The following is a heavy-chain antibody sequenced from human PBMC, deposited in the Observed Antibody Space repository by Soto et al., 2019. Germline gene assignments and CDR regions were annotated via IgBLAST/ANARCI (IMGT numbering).Heavy chain of an antibody. J-gene: IGHJ4*02. CDR1: GFTFSSYA. CDR3: ANRRGAGGHFDY. V-gene: IGHV3-23*01. D-gene: IGHD2-15*01. CDR2: VSIGGST. Sequence: DVQLLESGGGLVQPAGSLRLSCAASGFTFSSYAMGWVRQGPGKGLEWVAVVSIGGSTHYADSVRGRFTIPRDNSKNTLSLQMNSLTAEDTAVYFCANRRGAGGHFDYWGQGALVTVSS.